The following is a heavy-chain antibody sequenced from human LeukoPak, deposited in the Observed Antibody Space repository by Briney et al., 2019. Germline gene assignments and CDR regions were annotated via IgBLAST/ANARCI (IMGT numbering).Heavy chain of an antibody. J-gene: IGHJ4*02. D-gene: IGHD6-19*01. CDR3: ARPGGSGWRYFDY. CDR2: ISSSGSTT. Sequence: GGSLRLSCAASGFTFSSYEMTWVRQAPGKGLVWVSYISSSGSTTYYADSVKGRFTISRDNAKNSLYLQMNSLRAEDTSVYYCARPGGSGWRYFDYWGQGTLVTVSP. V-gene: IGHV3-48*03. CDR1: GFTFSSYE.